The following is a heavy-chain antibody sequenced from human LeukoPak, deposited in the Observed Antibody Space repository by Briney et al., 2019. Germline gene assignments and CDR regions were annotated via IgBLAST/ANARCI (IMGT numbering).Heavy chain of an antibody. CDR1: GYTFTGYG. Sequence: ASVKVSCKASGYTFTGYGISWGRQAPGQGVEWMGWISAYNGNTNYAQKLQGRVTMTTDTSTSTAYMELRSLRSDDTAVYYCARDLPVTLVRERFDYWGQGTLVTVSS. V-gene: IGHV1-18*04. CDR2: ISAYNGNT. CDR3: ARDLPVTLVRERFDY. J-gene: IGHJ4*02. D-gene: IGHD1-1*01.